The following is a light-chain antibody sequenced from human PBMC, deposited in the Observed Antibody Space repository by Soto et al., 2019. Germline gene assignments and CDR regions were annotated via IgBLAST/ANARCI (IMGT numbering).Light chain of an antibody. CDR2: DAS. J-gene: IGKJ4*01. V-gene: IGKV3-15*01. CDR1: QSVTTN. Sequence: EVVMTQSPATLSVSPGERVTFSCRASQSVTTNLAWYQHKPGQSPRLLISDASTGASGIPPRFSGSGSGTEFTLTIDRLQSADFAVYYCQQCLNWPAFGGGTKVDIK. CDR3: QQCLNWPA.